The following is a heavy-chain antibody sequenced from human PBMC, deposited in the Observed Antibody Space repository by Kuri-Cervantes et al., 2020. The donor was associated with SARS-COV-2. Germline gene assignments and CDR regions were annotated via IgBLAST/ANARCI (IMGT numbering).Heavy chain of an antibody. J-gene: IGHJ4*02. CDR2: INSDGSVT. CDR3: AGLYSSSWSYDY. V-gene: IGHV3-74*01. CDR1: GFTFSRSW. Sequence: GESLKISCAASGFTFSRSWMLWVRQAPGKGLVWVSRINSDGSVTSYPDSVEGRFTISRGNAKNTLYLQMNSLRAEDTAVYYCAGLYSSSWSYDYWGQGTLVTVSS. D-gene: IGHD6-13*01.